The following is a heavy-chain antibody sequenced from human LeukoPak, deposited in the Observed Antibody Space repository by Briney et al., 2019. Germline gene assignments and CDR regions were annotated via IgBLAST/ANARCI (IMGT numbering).Heavy chain of an antibody. V-gene: IGHV3-11*01. D-gene: IGHD6-13*01. Sequence: PGGSLRLSCAASGFTFSDYYMSWIRQAPGKGLEWVSYISSSGSTIYYADSVKGRFTISRDNAKNSLYLQMSSLRAEDTAVYYCARDFWDRVGYSSSWNDAFDIWGQGTMVTVSS. CDR2: ISSSGSTI. J-gene: IGHJ3*02. CDR3: ARDFWDRVGYSSSWNDAFDI. CDR1: GFTFSDYY.